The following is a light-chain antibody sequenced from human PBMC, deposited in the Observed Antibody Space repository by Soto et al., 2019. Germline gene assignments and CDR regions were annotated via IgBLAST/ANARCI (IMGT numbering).Light chain of an antibody. J-gene: IGKJ1*01. CDR3: QQYKFYPT. CDR1: QSIDKW. V-gene: IGKV1-5*03. Sequence: DIQMTQFPSTLSASVGDRVTITCRASQSIDKWLAWYQQKPGKAPNLLIYEASNLEGGVPSRFSGSRSGTDFTLTISSLQPDDFATYYCQQYKFYPTFSQGTKVETK. CDR2: EAS.